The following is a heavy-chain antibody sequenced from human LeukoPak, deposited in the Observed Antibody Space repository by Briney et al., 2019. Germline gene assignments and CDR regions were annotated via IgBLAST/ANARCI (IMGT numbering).Heavy chain of an antibody. Sequence: GRSLRLSCAVSGLTFSSHSMNWVRQAPGKGLEWDSSITSSSSYIYYADSVKGRFTISRDNAKNSLYLQMNSLRAEDTAVYYCAKEYGSGRYYFDYWGQGTLVTVSS. D-gene: IGHD3-10*01. CDR2: ITSSSSYI. V-gene: IGHV3-21*04. J-gene: IGHJ4*02. CDR1: GLTFSSHS. CDR3: AKEYGSGRYYFDY.